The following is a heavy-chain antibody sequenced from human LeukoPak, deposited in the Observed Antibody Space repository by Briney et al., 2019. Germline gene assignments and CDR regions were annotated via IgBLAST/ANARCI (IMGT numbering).Heavy chain of an antibody. J-gene: IGHJ3*02. D-gene: IGHD4-23*01. V-gene: IGHV3-7*01. CDR1: GFTFDDYA. CDR2: IKQDGSEK. Sequence: PGRSLRLSCAASGFTFDDYAMHWVRQAPGKGLEWVANIKQDGSEKYYVDSVKGRFTISRDNAKNSLYLQMNSLRAEDTAVYYCARQLNNDGGWSDAFDIWGQGTMVTVSS. CDR3: ARQLNNDGGWSDAFDI.